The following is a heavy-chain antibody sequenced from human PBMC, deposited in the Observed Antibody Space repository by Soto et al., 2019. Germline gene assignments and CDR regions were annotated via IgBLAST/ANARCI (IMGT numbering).Heavy chain of an antibody. CDR3: ARIALRYYDTSGSPHFDY. J-gene: IGHJ4*02. CDR2: IDWDDDK. V-gene: IGHV2-70*11. D-gene: IGHD3-22*01. Sequence: GSGPTLVNPTQTLTLTCTFSGFSLSTTGMCVSWIRQPPGKALEWLARIDWDDDKYYNTSLKTRLTISKDTSKNQVVLTMTNMDPVDTATYYCARIALRYYDTSGSPHFDYWGQGTLVTVSS. CDR1: GFSLSTTGMC.